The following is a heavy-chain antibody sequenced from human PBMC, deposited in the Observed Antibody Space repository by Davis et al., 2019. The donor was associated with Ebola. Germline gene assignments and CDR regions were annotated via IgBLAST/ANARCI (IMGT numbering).Heavy chain of an antibody. D-gene: IGHD1-1*01. CDR3: ARAQFPTTSDH. V-gene: IGHV1-18*04. CDR1: GYTFTNYG. CDR2: INPHNGNT. J-gene: IGHJ4*02. Sequence: ASVTVSCKASGYTFTNYGITWVRQAPGQGLEWMGWINPHNGNTNYAQNVQGRVIMTSDTATTTAYMEVGSLRSDDTAVYYCARAQFPTTSDHWGQGTLVTVSS.